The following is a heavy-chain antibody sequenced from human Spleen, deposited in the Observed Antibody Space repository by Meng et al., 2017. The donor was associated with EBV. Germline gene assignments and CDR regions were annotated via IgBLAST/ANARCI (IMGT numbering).Heavy chain of an antibody. CDR1: CVSINCCIYY. J-gene: IGHJ4*02. CDR2: IYYSGTT. Sequence: WRPTLVNTSPTLSVTCSVSCVSINCCIYYGSWIRQPPGKGLEWIGYIYYSGTTYYNPSLKRRVNISVDTSKNQFSLKLSSVTAADTAVYYCAKFALYGYYYFEYWGQGTLVTVSS. D-gene: IGHD3-16*02. CDR3: AKFALYGYYYFEY. V-gene: IGHV4-30-4*01.